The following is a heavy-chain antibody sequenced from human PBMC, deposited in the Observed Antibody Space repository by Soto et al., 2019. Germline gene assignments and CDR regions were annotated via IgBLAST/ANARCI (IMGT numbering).Heavy chain of an antibody. Sequence: QVQLVESGGGVVQPGKSLRLSCAASGFTFSSYGMHWVRQAPGKGLEWVAVISYDGSNKYYADSVKGRFTISRDNSKNTLYLQRNSLRAEDTAVYYCPGDSGGVVVTLDWYFDLWGRGTLVTVSS. V-gene: IGHV3-30*03. J-gene: IGHJ2*01. D-gene: IGHD2-21*02. CDR1: GFTFSSYG. CDR2: ISYDGSNK. CDR3: PGDSGGVVVTLDWYFDL.